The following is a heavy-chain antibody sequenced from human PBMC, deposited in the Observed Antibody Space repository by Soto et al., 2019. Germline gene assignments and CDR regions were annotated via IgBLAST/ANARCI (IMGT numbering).Heavy chain of an antibody. CDR3: AKPELRYFDWSDRYYFDY. CDR2: ISYDGSNK. J-gene: IGHJ4*02. D-gene: IGHD3-9*01. CDR1: GFTFSSYG. V-gene: IGHV3-30*18. Sequence: QVQLVESGGGVVQPGRSLRLSCAASGFTFSSYGMHWVRQAPGKGLEWVADISYDGSNKYYADSVKGRFTISRDNSKNTLYLQMNSLRAEDTAVYYCAKPELRYFDWSDRYYFDYWGQGTLVTVSS.